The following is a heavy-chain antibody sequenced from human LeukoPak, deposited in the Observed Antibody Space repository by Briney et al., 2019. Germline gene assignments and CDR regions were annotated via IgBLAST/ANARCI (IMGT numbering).Heavy chain of an antibody. CDR3: AKEPAATYYYYYMDV. Sequence: PGGSLRLSCAASGFTFSSHAMSWVRQAPGKGLEWVSAISGSGGSTYYADSVKGRFTISRDNSKNTLYLQMNSLRAEDTAVYYCAKEPAATYYYYYMDVWGKGTTVTVSS. V-gene: IGHV3-23*01. J-gene: IGHJ6*03. CDR1: GFTFSSHA. CDR2: ISGSGGST. D-gene: IGHD2-2*01.